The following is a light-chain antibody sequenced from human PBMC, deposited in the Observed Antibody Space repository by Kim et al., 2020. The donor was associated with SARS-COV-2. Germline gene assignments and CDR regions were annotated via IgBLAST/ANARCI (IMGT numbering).Light chain of an antibody. CDR2: DVS. Sequence: SVTISCTGTSSDVCGYNYVSWYQQHPGKAPKLMIYDVSKRPSGVPDRFSGSKSGNTASLTISGLQAEDEADYYCCSYAGSHTYVFGGGTQLTVL. CDR1: SSDVCGYNY. CDR3: CSYAGSHTYV. V-gene: IGLV2-11*01. J-gene: IGLJ3*02.